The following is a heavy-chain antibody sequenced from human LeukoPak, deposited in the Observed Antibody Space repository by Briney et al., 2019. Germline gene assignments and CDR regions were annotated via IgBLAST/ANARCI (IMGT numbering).Heavy chain of an antibody. Sequence: GGSLRLSCAASGFTFDDYGMSWVRQAPGKGLEWVSAISGSGGSTYYADSVKGRFTISRDNSKNTLYLQMNSLRAEDTAVYYCAKDAPVNIVVVPAANSWGQGTLVTVSS. J-gene: IGHJ4*02. D-gene: IGHD2-2*01. CDR3: AKDAPVNIVVVPAANS. CDR2: ISGSGGST. V-gene: IGHV3-23*01. CDR1: GFTFDDYG.